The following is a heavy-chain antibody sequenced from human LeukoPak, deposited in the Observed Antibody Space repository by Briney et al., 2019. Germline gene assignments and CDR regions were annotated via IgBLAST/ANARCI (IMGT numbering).Heavy chain of an antibody. CDR3: AKHSHDGSAPYYEVQLDY. J-gene: IGHJ4*02. V-gene: IGHV3-74*01. CDR2: INSDGGTT. CDR1: GFTFGTYW. D-gene: IGHD3-22*01. Sequence: GGSLRLSCGASGFTFGTYWMHWVRQAPGKGLVWVSGINSDGGTTTYADSVKGRFTISRDNAKNTLYLQMNGLRAEDTAIYYCAKHSHDGSAPYYEVQLDYWGQGTLVTVSS.